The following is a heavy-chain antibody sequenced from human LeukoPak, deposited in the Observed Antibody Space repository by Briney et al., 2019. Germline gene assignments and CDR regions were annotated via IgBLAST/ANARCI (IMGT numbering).Heavy chain of an antibody. CDR3: AKAGPGLEYNWFDP. D-gene: IGHD2/OR15-2a*01. V-gene: IGHV3-23*01. CDR2: ISGSGTGT. Sequence: GGSLRLSCAASGFTFSSYGMSWVRQAPGKGLEWVSVISGSGTGTYCADSVKGRFTISRDNSKNTLYLQMNSLRAEDTAVYYCAKAGPGLEYNWFDPWGQGTLVTVSS. J-gene: IGHJ5*02. CDR1: GFTFSSYG.